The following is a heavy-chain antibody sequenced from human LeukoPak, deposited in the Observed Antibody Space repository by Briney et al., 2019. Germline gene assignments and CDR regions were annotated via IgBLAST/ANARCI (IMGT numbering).Heavy chain of an antibody. V-gene: IGHV4-61*05. CDR1: GGSISSSSYY. CDR2: IYYSGST. Sequence: SETLSLTCIVSGGSISSSSYYWGWIRQPPGKGLEWIGYIYYSGSTNYNPSLKSRVTISVDTSKNQFSLKLSSVTAADTAVYYCARRPKYSSSSRRAFDIWGQGTMVTVSS. D-gene: IGHD6-13*01. J-gene: IGHJ3*02. CDR3: ARRPKYSSSSRRAFDI.